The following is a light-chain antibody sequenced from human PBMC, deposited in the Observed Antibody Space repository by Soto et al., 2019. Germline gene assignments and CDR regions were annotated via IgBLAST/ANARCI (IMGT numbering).Light chain of an antibody. CDR3: QQHGTT. CDR1: HTISSSY. CDR2: GAS. V-gene: IGKV3-20*01. J-gene: IGKJ1*01. Sequence: EVVFTQSPGTLSLSPGERATLSCRASHTISSSYLAWYQQKPGQAPRLLIYGASSRATGIPDRFSGSGSGTDFTLTISRLEPEDSAVYYCQQHGTTFGQGTKVDIK.